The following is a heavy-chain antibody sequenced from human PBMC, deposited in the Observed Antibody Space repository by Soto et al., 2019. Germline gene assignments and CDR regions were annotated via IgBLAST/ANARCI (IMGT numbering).Heavy chain of an antibody. CDR2: ISYDGRRK. Sequence: QVQLVESGGGAVQPGRSLRLSCAASGFTFNHFAMHWVRQAPGKGLDWVAVISYDGRRKSYADSVTGRFTISRDNSERTLDLQMNNLTSQDTGIYYCAREDSGDYFAYFDYWGQGSLVAVSS. CDR3: AREDSGDYFAYFDY. D-gene: IGHD1-26*01. V-gene: IGHV3-30*04. J-gene: IGHJ4*02. CDR1: GFTFNHFA.